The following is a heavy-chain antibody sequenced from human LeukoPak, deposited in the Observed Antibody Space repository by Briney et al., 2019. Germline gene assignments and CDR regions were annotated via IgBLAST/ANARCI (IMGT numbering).Heavy chain of an antibody. Sequence: GGSLRLSCAASGFTFSSYAMSWVRQAPGKGLEWVSAISGSGGSTSYADSVKGRFTISRDNSKNTLYLQMNSLRAEDTAVYYCAKDMSGATVTTLVDYWGQGTLVTVSA. CDR1: GFTFSSYA. CDR3: AKDMSGATVTTLVDY. D-gene: IGHD4-17*01. V-gene: IGHV3-23*01. CDR2: ISGSGGST. J-gene: IGHJ4*02.